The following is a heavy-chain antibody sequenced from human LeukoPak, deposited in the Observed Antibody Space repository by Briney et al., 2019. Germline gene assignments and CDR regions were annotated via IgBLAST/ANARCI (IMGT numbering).Heavy chain of an antibody. CDR1: GYSFTSYW. J-gene: IGHJ3*02. Sequence: GESLKISCKGSGYSFTSYWIGWVRQMPGKGLDWMGIFHPGDSDTRYSPSFQGQVTISVDKSISTAYLQWSSLKASDTAMYYCARTSGSYASAFDIWGQGTMVTVSS. CDR3: ARTSGSYASAFDI. CDR2: FHPGDSDT. V-gene: IGHV5-51*01. D-gene: IGHD1-26*01.